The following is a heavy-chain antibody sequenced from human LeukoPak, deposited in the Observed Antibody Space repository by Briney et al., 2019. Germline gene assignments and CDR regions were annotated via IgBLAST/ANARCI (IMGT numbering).Heavy chain of an antibody. D-gene: IGHD6-13*01. Sequence: SETLSLTCTVSGYSISSGYYWGWIQQPPGKGLERIGSIYHSGSTYYNPSLKSRVTISVDTSKNQFSLKLSSVTAADTAVYYCARAPPLVIAAAVLDYWGQGTLVTVSS. CDR2: IYHSGST. J-gene: IGHJ4*02. CDR1: GYSISSGYY. CDR3: ARAPPLVIAAAVLDY. V-gene: IGHV4-38-2*02.